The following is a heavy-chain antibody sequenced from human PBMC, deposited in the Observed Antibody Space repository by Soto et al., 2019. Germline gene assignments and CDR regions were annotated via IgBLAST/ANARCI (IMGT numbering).Heavy chain of an antibody. CDR1: GGSISSSSYY. CDR3: ASHAAPGSGCTDY. J-gene: IGHJ4*02. D-gene: IGHD6-19*01. Sequence: QLQLQESGPGLVKPSETLSLTCTVSGGSISSSSYYWGWIHQPPGKGLEWIGSIYYSGSTYYNPSLKSRVHISVDTSKNPFSLKLSSVPAAAAAVSSCASHAAPGSGCTDYWGQGPLVTVSS. V-gene: IGHV4-39*01. CDR2: IYYSGST.